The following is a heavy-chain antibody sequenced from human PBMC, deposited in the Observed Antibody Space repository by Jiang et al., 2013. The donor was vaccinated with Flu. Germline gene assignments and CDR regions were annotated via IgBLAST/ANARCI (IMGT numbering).Heavy chain of an antibody. Sequence: VQLLESGGGLVQPGRSLRLSCTASGFTFGDYAMSWVRQAPGKGLEWVGFIRSKAYGGTTEYAASVKGRFTISRDDSKSIAYLQMNSLKTEDTAVYYCTMDLIAVADLYGMDVWGQGTTVTVSS. CDR3: TMDLIAVADLYGMDV. CDR1: GFTFGDYA. V-gene: IGHV3-49*04. CDR2: IRSKAYGGTT. D-gene: IGHD6-19*01. J-gene: IGHJ6*02.